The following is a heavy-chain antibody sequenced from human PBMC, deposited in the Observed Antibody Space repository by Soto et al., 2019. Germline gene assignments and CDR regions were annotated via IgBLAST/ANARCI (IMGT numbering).Heavy chain of an antibody. CDR3: ARHPGYCSGSSCYGYYAMDV. Sequence: SETLSLTCAVYGGSFSGYYWSWIRQPPWKGLEWIGEINHSGSTNYNPSLKSRVTISVDTSKNQFSLKLSSVTAADTAVYSCARHPGYCSGSSCYGYYAMDVWGQGTTVTVSS. CDR2: INHSGST. J-gene: IGHJ6*02. D-gene: IGHD2-2*01. V-gene: IGHV4-34*01. CDR1: GGSFSGYY.